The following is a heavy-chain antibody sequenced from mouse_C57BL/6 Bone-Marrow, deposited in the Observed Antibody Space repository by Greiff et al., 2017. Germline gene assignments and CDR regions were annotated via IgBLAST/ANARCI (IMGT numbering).Heavy chain of an antibody. CDR1: GYTFTDYY. D-gene: IGHD1-1*01. J-gene: IGHJ2*01. CDR2: INPNNGGT. V-gene: IGHV1-26*01. Sequence: EVQLQQSGPELVKPGASVKISCKASGYTFTDYYMNWVKQSHGKSLEWIGDINPNNGGTSYNQKFKGKATLTVDKSSSTAYMELRSLTSEDSAVYYCALSYYGSSFDYWGQGTTLTVSS. CDR3: ALSYYGSSFDY.